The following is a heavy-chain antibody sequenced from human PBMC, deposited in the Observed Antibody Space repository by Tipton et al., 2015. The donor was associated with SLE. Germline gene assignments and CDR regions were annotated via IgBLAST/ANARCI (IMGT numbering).Heavy chain of an antibody. CDR2: IWYDGSNK. CDR1: GFIFSTYG. J-gene: IGHJ4*02. D-gene: IGHD3-22*01. V-gene: IGHV3-33*08. Sequence: SLRLSCAVSGFIFSTYGMHWVRQAPGKGLEWVAVIWYDGSNKYYADSVKGRFTISRDNSKNTLYLQMNSLRAEDTAVYYCAREITLNHYFDYWGQGTLVSVSS. CDR3: AREITLNHYFDY.